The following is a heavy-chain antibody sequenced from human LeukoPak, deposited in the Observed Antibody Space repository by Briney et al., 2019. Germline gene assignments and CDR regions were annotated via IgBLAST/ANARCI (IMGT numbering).Heavy chain of an antibody. D-gene: IGHD2-2*01. CDR3: ARHGAPSTDIVVVPAAAISPLFDY. CDR2: IYYSGST. Sequence: PSETLSLTCTVSGGSISSSSYYWGWIRQPPGKGLEWIGSIYYSGSTYYDPSLKSRVTISVDTSKNQFSLKLSSVTAAGTAVYYCARHGAPSTDIVVVPAAAISPLFDYWGQGTLVTVSS. J-gene: IGHJ4*02. V-gene: IGHV4-39*01. CDR1: GGSISSSSYY.